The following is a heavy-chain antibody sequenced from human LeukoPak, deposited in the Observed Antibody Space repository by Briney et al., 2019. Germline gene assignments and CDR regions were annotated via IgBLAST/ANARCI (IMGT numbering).Heavy chain of an antibody. D-gene: IGHD3-9*01. Sequence: SETLSLTCTVSGGSISSGGYYWSWIRQHPGKGLEWIGYIYYSGSTYYNPSLKSRVTISVDTSKNQFSLKLSSVTAADTAVYYCASTVRDDILTGYPFGFDYWGQGTLVTVSS. J-gene: IGHJ4*02. CDR3: ASTVRDDILTGYPFGFDY. CDR1: GGSISSGGYY. CDR2: IYYSGST. V-gene: IGHV4-31*03.